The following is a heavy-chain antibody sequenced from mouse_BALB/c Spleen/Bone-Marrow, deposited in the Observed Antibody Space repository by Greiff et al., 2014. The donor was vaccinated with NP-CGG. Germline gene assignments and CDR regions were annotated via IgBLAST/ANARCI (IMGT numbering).Heavy chain of an antibody. CDR1: GFTFSSYG. V-gene: IGHV5-6*01. D-gene: IGHD1-1*01. CDR2: ISSGDGYT. J-gene: IGHJ3*01. CDR3: ARQRGGGYYGFFAY. Sequence: EVKLQESGGALVKPGGSLKLSCAASGFTFSSYGMSWVRQTPDKRLEWVATISSGDGYTYYPDSVKGRFTISRDNAKNTLYLQMSSLTSEDSAMYYCARQRGGGYYGFFAYWGQGTLVTVSA.